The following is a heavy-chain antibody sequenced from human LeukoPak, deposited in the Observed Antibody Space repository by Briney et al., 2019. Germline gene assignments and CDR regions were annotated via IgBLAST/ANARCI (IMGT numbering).Heavy chain of an antibody. CDR1: GGSIRSKKFS. Sequence: SETLSLTCTVSGGSIRSKKFSWGRIRQPPGKGLEWIGTIYYSGDTYYNPSLKSRVTISVDTSKNQFSLKLSSVTDEDTAAYYCARSNNLPYCSRTSCYDFDYWGQGTLVTVSS. D-gene: IGHD2-2*01. CDR3: ARSNNLPYCSRTSCYDFDY. V-gene: IGHV4-39*01. CDR2: IYYSGDT. J-gene: IGHJ4*02.